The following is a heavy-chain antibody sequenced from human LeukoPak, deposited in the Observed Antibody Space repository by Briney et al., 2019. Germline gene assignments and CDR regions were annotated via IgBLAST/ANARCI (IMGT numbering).Heavy chain of an antibody. D-gene: IGHD3-22*01. CDR1: GYTFTSYD. Sequence: GASVKVSCKASGYTFTSYDINWVRQATGQGLEWMGWMNPNSGNTGYAQKFQGRVTMTRNTSISTAYMELSSLRSEDTAVYYCAREERGYYDSSGPPDYWGQGTLVTVSS. J-gene: IGHJ4*02. CDR3: AREERGYYDSSGPPDY. CDR2: MNPNSGNT. V-gene: IGHV1-8*01.